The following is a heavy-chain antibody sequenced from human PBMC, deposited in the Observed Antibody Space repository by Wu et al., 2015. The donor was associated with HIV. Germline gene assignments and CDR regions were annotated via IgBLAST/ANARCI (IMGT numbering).Heavy chain of an antibody. J-gene: IGHJ6*03. Sequence: QVQLVQSGAEVKKPGASVKVSCKASGYTFTGYYMHWVRQAPGQGLEWMGWINPNSGGTNYAQKFQGRVTMTRDTSISTAYMELSRLRSDDTAVYYCARCGTHCSSTSCWDYYYYYMDVWGKGTTVTVSS. V-gene: IGHV1-2*02. CDR2: INPNSGGT. CDR1: GYTFTGYY. CDR3: ARCGTHCSSTSCWDYYYYYMDV. D-gene: IGHD2-2*01.